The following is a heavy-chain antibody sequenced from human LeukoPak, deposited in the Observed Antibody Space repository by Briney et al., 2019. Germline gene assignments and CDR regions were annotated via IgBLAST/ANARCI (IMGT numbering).Heavy chain of an antibody. CDR2: IYHSGST. V-gene: IGHV4-39*07. CDR3: ARDGSSSLDY. Sequence: SETLSLTCTVSGGSISSGDYYWGWIRQPPGKGLEWIGSIYHSGSTYYNPSLKSRVTISVDTSKNQFSLKLSSVTAADTAVYYCARDGSSSLDYWGQGTLVTVSS. D-gene: IGHD6-13*01. J-gene: IGHJ4*02. CDR1: GGSISSGDYY.